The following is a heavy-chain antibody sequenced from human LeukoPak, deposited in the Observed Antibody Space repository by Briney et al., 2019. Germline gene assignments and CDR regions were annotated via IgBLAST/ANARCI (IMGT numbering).Heavy chain of an antibody. Sequence: PGGSLRLSCAASGFTFSSYAMPWVRQAPGKGLEWVAVISYDGSNKYYADSVKGRFTISRDNSKNTLYLQMNSLRAEDTAVYYCARDHNLSPAAAGNRDYWGQGTLVTVSS. V-gene: IGHV3-30-3*01. J-gene: IGHJ4*02. CDR3: ARDHNLSPAAAGNRDY. CDR1: GFTFSSYA. D-gene: IGHD6-13*01. CDR2: ISYDGSNK.